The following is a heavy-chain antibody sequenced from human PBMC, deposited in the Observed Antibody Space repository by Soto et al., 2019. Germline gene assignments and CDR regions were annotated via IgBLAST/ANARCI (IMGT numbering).Heavy chain of an antibody. CDR3: AYSGVGVWGYGDGCFDY. D-gene: IGHD2-8*02. V-gene: IGHV2-5*02. Sequence: QITLKESGPTLVKPTQTLTLTCTFSGFSLSTSGVGVGWIRQPPGEALEWLALIYWDDDKRYSPSLKTRLTITKDTSKNPVVLTMTNMDPVDTAIYSCAYSGVGVWGYGDGCFDYLGQGTLVTVSS. J-gene: IGHJ4*02. CDR2: IYWDDDK. CDR1: GFSLSTSGVG.